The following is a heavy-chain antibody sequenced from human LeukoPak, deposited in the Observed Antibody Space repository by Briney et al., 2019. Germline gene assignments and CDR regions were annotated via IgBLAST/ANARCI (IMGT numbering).Heavy chain of an antibody. Sequence: PSETLSLTCTASGVSISSDYWSWIRQPPGKGLEWIGYIYYNGRTCYNPSLESRVTISLDTSKNQFSLNLRSVTAAGTAVYYCARHGYSGYDHLTWGQGTLVTVSS. CDR3: ARHGYSGYDHLT. J-gene: IGHJ4*02. CDR2: IYYNGRT. V-gene: IGHV4-59*08. CDR1: GVSISSDY. D-gene: IGHD5-12*01.